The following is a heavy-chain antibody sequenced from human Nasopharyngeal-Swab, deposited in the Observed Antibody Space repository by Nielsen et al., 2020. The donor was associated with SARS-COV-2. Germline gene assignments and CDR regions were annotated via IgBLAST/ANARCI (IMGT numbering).Heavy chain of an antibody. CDR3: ARGDYYAY. V-gene: IGHV3-72*01. J-gene: IGHJ4*02. Sequence: GESLKISCAAFGFTFSDHYMDWVRQAPGKGLEWVGRSRNKVNSYTTEYAVSVKGRFTISRDDSKNSLYLQMNSLKTEDTAVYYCARGDYYAYWGQGTLVTVSS. CDR2: SRNKVNSYTT. CDR1: GFTFSDHY.